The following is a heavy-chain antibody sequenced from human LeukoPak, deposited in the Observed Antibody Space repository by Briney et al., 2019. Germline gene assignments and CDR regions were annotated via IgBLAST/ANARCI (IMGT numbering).Heavy chain of an antibody. J-gene: IGHJ4*02. D-gene: IGHD3-10*01. CDR2: TIPIFGTA. CDR3: AREYYYGSGKSATFFDY. V-gene: IGHV1-69*06. CDR1: GGTFSSYA. Sequence: SVKVSCKASGGTFSSYAISWVRQAPGQGLEWMGGTIPIFGTANYAQKFQGRVTITADKSTSTAYMELSSLRSEDTAVYYCAREYYYGSGKSATFFDYWGQGTLVTVSS.